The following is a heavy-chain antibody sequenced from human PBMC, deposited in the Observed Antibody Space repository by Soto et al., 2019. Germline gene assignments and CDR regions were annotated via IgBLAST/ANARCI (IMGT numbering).Heavy chain of an antibody. V-gene: IGHV2-5*02. CDR1: GFSLSTGGVG. Sequence: QITLKESGPTLVKPTQTLTLTCTFSGFSLSTGGVGVGWIRQPPGKALEWLALIYWDDDKRYSPSLKSRLTITKNTSKNQVVLTMTNMAPVETPTYYCAHIMIGTSVMDVWGQGTTVPVSS. CDR3: AHIMIGTSVMDV. J-gene: IGHJ6*02. D-gene: IGHD2-21*01. CDR2: IYWDDDK.